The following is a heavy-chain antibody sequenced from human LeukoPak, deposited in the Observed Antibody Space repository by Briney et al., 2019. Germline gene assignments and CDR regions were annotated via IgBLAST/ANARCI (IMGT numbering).Heavy chain of an antibody. CDR3: ARYQRDYDSSGYYQIYYYYMDV. D-gene: IGHD3-22*01. CDR1: GFTFSSYW. CDR2: IKQDGSEK. Sequence: SGGSLRLSCAASGFTFSSYWMSWVRQAPGKGLEWVANIKQDGSEKYYVDSVKGRFTISKDNAKNSLYLQMNSLRAEDTAVYYCARYQRDYDSSGYYQIYYYYMDVWGKGTTVTVSS. V-gene: IGHV3-7*01. J-gene: IGHJ6*03.